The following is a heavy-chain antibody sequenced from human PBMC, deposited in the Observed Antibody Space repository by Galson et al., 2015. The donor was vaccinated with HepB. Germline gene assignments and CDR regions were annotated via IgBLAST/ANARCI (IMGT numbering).Heavy chain of an antibody. J-gene: IGHJ5*02. CDR1: GGSFSGYY. CDR3: ARLGFKTARFDP. CDR2: INHSGST. Sequence: TLSLTCAVYGGSFSGYYWSWIRQPPGKGLEWIGEINHSGSTNYNPSLKSRVTISVDTSKNQFSLKLSSVTAADTAMYYCARLGFKTARFDPWGQGTLVTVSS. V-gene: IGHV4-34*01.